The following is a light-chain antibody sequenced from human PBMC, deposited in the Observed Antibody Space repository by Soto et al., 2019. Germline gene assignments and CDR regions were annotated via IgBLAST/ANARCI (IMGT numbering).Light chain of an antibody. J-gene: IGKJ1*01. Sequence: EIVMTQSPATLSVSPGEMVTLSCRASQSVSNKLAWYQQKPGQAPRLLIYDASGRAGSVPARLSGSGSGTEFTLTISSLQSEDFAVYFCQQYDDWPPTSGQGTKVEIK. CDR2: DAS. V-gene: IGKV3-15*01. CDR3: QQYDDWPPT. CDR1: QSVSNK.